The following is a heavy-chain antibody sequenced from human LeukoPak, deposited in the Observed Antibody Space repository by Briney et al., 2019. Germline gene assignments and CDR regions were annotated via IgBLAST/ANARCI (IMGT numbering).Heavy chain of an antibody. V-gene: IGHV4-30-4*01. J-gene: IGHJ4*02. Sequence: SETLSLTCTVSGGSIYSGDYYWSWIRQPPGKGLEWIGYIYYSGSTFYNPSLKSRVTISVDTSKNQFVLKLSFVTAADTAVYYCARGRVANGLDFDYWGQGTLVTVSS. CDR1: GGSIYSGDYY. CDR2: IYYSGST. CDR3: ARGRVANGLDFDY. D-gene: IGHD3-3*01.